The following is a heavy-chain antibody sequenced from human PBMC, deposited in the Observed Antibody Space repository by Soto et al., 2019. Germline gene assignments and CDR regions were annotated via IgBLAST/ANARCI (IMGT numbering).Heavy chain of an antibody. Sequence: PSETLSLTCTVSGGSISSSSYYWGWIRQPPGKGLEWIGSIYYSGSTYYNPSLKSRVTISVDTSKNQFSLKLSSVTAADTAVYYCARGWAVARRGAWFDPWGQGTLVTVSS. CDR3: ARGWAVARRGAWFDP. V-gene: IGHV4-39*01. J-gene: IGHJ5*02. CDR1: GGSISSSSYY. CDR2: IYYSGST. D-gene: IGHD6-6*01.